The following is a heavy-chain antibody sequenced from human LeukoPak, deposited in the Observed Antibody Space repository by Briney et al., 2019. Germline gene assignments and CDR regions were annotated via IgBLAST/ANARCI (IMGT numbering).Heavy chain of an antibody. Sequence: SETLSLTCAVSGASVRSDHWNWIRQPPGKGLEWIAYMHGSGSPNYNPSLASRLTLSVDATENLLSLKLTSVTAADTAVYFCARDLSVNAFDIWGQGTLVTVSS. CDR2: MHGSGSP. CDR1: GASVRSDH. J-gene: IGHJ3*02. V-gene: IGHV4-59*02. CDR3: ARDLSVNAFDI. D-gene: IGHD2/OR15-2a*01.